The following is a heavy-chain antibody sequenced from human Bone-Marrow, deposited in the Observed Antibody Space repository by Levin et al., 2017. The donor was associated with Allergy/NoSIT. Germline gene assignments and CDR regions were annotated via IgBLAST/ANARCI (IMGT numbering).Heavy chain of an antibody. V-gene: IGHV3-23*01. CDR1: GFSFSSFA. CDR3: AKDLFRFDY. CDR2: IIGSGGRT. Sequence: LSLTCVVSGFSFSSFAMSWVRQAPGKGLEWVSGIIGSGGRTYYADSVKGRFTISRDNSKNTLFLQMNSLRAEDTAIYYCAKDLFRFDYWGQGTLVAVSS. J-gene: IGHJ4*02.